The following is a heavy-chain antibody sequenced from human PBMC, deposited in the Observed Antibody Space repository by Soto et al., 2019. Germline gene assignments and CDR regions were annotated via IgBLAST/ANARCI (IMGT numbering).Heavy chain of an antibody. CDR2: ISHSGIT. Sequence: QVQLQQWGAGLLKPSETLSLTCAVYGGSFSGYEWSWIRQPPGKGLEWIGEISHSGITNYNPSLKSRVTISVDTSKNQFSLNLSSMTAADTAMYYCAGGSRDIWGQGTMVTVSS. CDR1: GGSFSGYE. V-gene: IGHV4-34*01. CDR3: AGGSRDI. J-gene: IGHJ3*02.